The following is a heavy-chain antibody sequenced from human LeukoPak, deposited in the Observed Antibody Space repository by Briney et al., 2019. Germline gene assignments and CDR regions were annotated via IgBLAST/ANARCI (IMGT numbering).Heavy chain of an antibody. CDR2: IYPGDSHT. D-gene: IGHD6-19*01. J-gene: IGHJ4*02. CDR3: ARHVGGKYSSGLDY. Sequence: GESLKISCKGSGYSFTRYWIGWVRQMPGKGLEWMGIIYPGDSHTRYSASFQGQRTISADNSISTAYLQWSSLKASDTARYYCARHVGGKYSSGLDYWGQGTLVNVSS. V-gene: IGHV5-51*01. CDR1: GYSFTRYW.